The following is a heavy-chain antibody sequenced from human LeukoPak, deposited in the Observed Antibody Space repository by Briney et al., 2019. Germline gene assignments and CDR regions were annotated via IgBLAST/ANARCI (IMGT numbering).Heavy chain of an antibody. V-gene: IGHV1-8*01. D-gene: IGHD1-20*01. CDR1: GYTFTSYD. CDR3: ARLGYNWNYDYYYYMDV. J-gene: IGHJ6*03. CDR2: MNPNSGNT. Sequence: ASVKVSCKASGYTFTSYDINWVRQAPGQGLEWMGWMNPNSGNTGYAQKFQGRVTMTRNTSISTAYMELSSLRSEDTAVYYCARLGYNWNYDYYYYMDVWGKGTTVTVSS.